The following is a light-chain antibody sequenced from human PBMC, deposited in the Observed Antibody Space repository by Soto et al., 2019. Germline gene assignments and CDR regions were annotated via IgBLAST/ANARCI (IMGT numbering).Light chain of an antibody. Sequence: QCVLTQPPSVCGAPGQRVTISCTGTSYNIGAGYDVHWYQQLPGTAPKLLIYGNFNRPSGVPDRFSGSKSGTSASLAITGLQAEDEADYYCQSYDSSLSGVVFGGGTKLTVL. J-gene: IGLJ2*01. CDR2: GNF. CDR1: SYNIGAGYD. V-gene: IGLV1-40*01. CDR3: QSYDSSLSGVV.